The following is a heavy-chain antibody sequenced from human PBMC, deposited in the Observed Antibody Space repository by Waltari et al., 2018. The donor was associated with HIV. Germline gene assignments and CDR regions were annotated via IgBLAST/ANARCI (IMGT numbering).Heavy chain of an antibody. CDR3: AKDKGGVTYIFDY. J-gene: IGHJ4*02. CDR1: GFSFSTYG. V-gene: IGHV3-30*18. D-gene: IGHD1-1*01. Sequence: QVQLVESGGGVVQPGRSLRLSCAASGFSFSTYGMHWVRQAPGKGLEWVAFISYDAINKYYTDSVKGRFSTSRDHSKNTLSLQMNSLRAENTAIYYCAKDKGGVTYIFDYWGQGTLVTVSS. CDR2: ISYDAINK.